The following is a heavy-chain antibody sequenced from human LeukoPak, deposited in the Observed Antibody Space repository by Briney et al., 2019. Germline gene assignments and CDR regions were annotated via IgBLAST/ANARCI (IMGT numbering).Heavy chain of an antibody. CDR2: IYYSGST. D-gene: IGHD2-2*01. CDR1: GGSISSSSYY. V-gene: IGHV4-39*07. Sequence: SETLSLTCTVSGGSISSSSYYWGWIRQPPGKGLEWIGSIYYSGSTYYNPSLKSRVTISVDTSKNQFSLKLSSVTAADTAVYYCASTPVFVVVPAAPPYYYYYYMDVWGKGTTVTVSS. CDR3: ASTPVFVVVPAAPPYYYYYYMDV. J-gene: IGHJ6*03.